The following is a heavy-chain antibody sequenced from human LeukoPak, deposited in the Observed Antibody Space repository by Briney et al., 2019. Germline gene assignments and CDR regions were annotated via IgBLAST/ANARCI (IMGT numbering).Heavy chain of an antibody. Sequence: GGSLRLSCAASGFTLSSYWMSWVRQAPGKGLEWVANIKQDGSEKYYVDSVKGRFTISRDNANNSLYLQMNSLRADDTAVYYCARGSVSSWYWENWFDPWGHGTLVTVSS. J-gene: IGHJ5*02. D-gene: IGHD6-13*01. CDR3: ARGSVSSWYWENWFDP. CDR2: IKQDGSEK. CDR1: GFTLSSYW. V-gene: IGHV3-7*01.